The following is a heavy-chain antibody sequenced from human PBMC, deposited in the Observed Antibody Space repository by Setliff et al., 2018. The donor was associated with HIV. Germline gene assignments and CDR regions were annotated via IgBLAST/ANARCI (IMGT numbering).Heavy chain of an antibody. V-gene: IGHV3-48*01. J-gene: IGHJ4*02. CDR1: GVTFSSAQ. D-gene: IGHD3-10*01. CDR3: ARVEGGSGSYYRGFDY. CDR2: ISYGSRAI. Sequence: LRLSCVASGVTFSSAQMNWVRQAPGKGLEWVSYISYGSRAIYYADSVKGRFTVSRDDAKSSVYLHMSSLTAEDTAVYYCARVEGGSGSYYRGFDYWGQGTLVTVSS.